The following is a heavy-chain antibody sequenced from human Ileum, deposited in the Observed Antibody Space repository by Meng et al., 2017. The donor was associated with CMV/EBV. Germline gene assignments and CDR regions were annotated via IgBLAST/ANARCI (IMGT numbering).Heavy chain of an antibody. D-gene: IGHD1-26*01. V-gene: IGHV3-23*04. CDR1: GFTFRNYG. CDR3: ARGWDYFDY. J-gene: IGHJ4*02. Sequence: EVEVVEAGGGWVQAGGYLRLSCAASGFTFRNYGVTGVGQASGKRLEWVSSINDGGRATFYTDSVKGRFTISRDNSKNILYLQMNSLRVEDTAIYYCARGWDYFDYWGQGTLVTVSS. CDR2: INDGGRAT.